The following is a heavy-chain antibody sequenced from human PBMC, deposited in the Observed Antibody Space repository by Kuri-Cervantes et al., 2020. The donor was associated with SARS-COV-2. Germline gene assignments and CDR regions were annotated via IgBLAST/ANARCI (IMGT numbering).Heavy chain of an antibody. CDR2: IYYSGST. V-gene: IGHV4-38-2*02. CDR3: ARDPTGLQYYFDY. D-gene: IGHD4-11*01. Sequence: SETLSLTCTVSGYSISSGYYWGWIRQPPGKGLEWIGSIYYSGSTYYNPSLKSRVTISVDTSKNQFSLKLSSVTAADTAVYYCARDPTGLQYYFDYWGQGTLVTVSS. CDR1: GYSISSGYY. J-gene: IGHJ4*02.